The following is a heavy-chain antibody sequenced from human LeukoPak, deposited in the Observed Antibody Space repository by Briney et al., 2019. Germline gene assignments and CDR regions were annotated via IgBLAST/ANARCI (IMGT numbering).Heavy chain of an antibody. CDR3: ARRLGSGSYYFDY. D-gene: IGHD6-19*01. CDR1: GFTFSSYE. CDR2: ISSSGSTI. Sequence: GGPLRLSCAASGFTFSSYEMNWVRQAPGKGLERVSYISSSGSTIYYADSVKGRFTISRANAKNTLYLQMNGLRAEDTAVYYCARRLGSGSYYFDYWGQGTLVTVSS. V-gene: IGHV3-48*03. J-gene: IGHJ4*02.